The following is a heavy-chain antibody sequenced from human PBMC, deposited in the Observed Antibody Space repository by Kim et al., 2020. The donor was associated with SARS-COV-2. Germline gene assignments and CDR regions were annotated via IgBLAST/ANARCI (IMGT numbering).Heavy chain of an antibody. Sequence: GGSLRLSCAASGFTLSSYSMNWVRQAPGKGLEWVSYISSSSSTIYYADSVKGRFTISRDNAKNSLYLQMNSLRAEDTAVYYCAGNQGTVTTYYYYGMDVWGQGTTVTVSS. V-gene: IGHV3-48*04. CDR2: ISSSSSTI. J-gene: IGHJ6*02. CDR1: GFTLSSYS. D-gene: IGHD4-17*01. CDR3: AGNQGTVTTYYYYGMDV.